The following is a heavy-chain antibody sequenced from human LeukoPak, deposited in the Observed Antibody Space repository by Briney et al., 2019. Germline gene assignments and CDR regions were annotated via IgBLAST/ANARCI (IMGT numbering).Heavy chain of an antibody. V-gene: IGHV4-61*02. CDR3: ARGEISEFDY. J-gene: IGHJ4*02. CDR2: IYTSGST. CDR1: GGSISSGSYY. D-gene: IGHD2/OR15-2a*01. Sequence: PSETLSLTRTVSGGSISSGSYYWSWIRQPAGKGLEWIGRIYTSGSTNYNPSLKSRVTISVDTSKNQFSLKLSSVTAADTAVYYCARGEISEFDYWGQGTLVTVSS.